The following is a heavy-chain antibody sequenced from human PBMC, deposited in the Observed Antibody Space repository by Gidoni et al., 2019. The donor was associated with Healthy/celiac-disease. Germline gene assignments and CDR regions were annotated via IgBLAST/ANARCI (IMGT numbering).Heavy chain of an antibody. V-gene: IGHV3-23*01. CDR1: GFTFSSDA. D-gene: IGHD6-13*01. J-gene: IGHJ4*02. CDR3: AKSGASEQQLVQWGVDY. CDR2: SSGSGGST. Sequence: EVQLLESGGGWVQRGGSLRLSCAASGFTFSSDAMSWVRQAPGKGLELVCASSGSGGSTYYADSVKGRFTISRDNSKNTLYLQMNSLRAEDTAVYYCAKSGASEQQLVQWGVDYWGQGTLVTVSS.